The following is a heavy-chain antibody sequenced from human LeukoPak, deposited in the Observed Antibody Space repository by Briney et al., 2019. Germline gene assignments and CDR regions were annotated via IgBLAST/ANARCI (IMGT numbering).Heavy chain of an antibody. CDR2: IKQDGTEK. V-gene: IGHV3-7*01. Sequence: PGGSLRLSCAASGLNIYTYWMSWVRQPPGKGPEWVANIKQDGTEKYYVESVRGRFTISRDNAKNSPYLQMDSLRAEDTAVYYCATDAVLFEHLGQGTLVTVSS. CDR3: ATDAVLFEH. CDR1: GLNIYTYW. J-gene: IGHJ4*02. D-gene: IGHD6-19*01.